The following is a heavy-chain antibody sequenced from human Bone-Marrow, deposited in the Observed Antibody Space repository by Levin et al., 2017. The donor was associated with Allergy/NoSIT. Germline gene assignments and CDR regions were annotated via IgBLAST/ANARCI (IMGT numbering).Heavy chain of an antibody. CDR1: GFTFSTYA. D-gene: IGHD2-8*02. Sequence: GESLKISCDASGFTFSTYAMHWVRQAPGKGLEWVSSISSSGSDMYYVDSVKGRFTIFRDNAKNSLTLQMNSLRAEDTAVYYCARGIIGDVRVAHKEAFDIWGQGTMVSVSS. V-gene: IGHV3-21*01. CDR2: ISSSGSDM. J-gene: IGHJ3*02. CDR3: ARGIIGDVRVAHKEAFDI.